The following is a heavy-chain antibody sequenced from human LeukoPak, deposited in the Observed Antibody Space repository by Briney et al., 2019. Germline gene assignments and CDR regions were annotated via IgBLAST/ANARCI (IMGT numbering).Heavy chain of an antibody. CDR3: AKYYYDSSGSRHFDY. J-gene: IGHJ4*02. CDR1: GFTFSDYY. V-gene: IGHV3-11*01. D-gene: IGHD3-22*01. CDR2: ISSNCSTI. Sequence: GSLRLSCAASGFTFSDYYMSWIRPAPGEGLEWGSYISSNCSTIYYADSVKGRFTISRDNAKNSLYLQMNSLRAEDTAVYYCAKYYYDSSGSRHFDYWGQGTLVTVSS.